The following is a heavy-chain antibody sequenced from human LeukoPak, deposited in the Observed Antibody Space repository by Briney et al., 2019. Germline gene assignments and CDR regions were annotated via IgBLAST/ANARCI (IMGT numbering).Heavy chain of an antibody. D-gene: IGHD3-22*01. CDR1: GFTFSSYA. J-gene: IGHJ6*02. CDR3: ARARTYDSSGPYYYYYAMDV. V-gene: IGHV3-23*01. CDR2: ISGSGGST. Sequence: GGSLRLSCAASGFTFSSYAMSWVRQAPGKGLEWVSAISGSGGSTYYIDSVRGRFTISRDNSKNTLNMQMNSLRAEDTAVYYCARARTYDSSGPYYYYYAMDVWGQGTTVTVSS.